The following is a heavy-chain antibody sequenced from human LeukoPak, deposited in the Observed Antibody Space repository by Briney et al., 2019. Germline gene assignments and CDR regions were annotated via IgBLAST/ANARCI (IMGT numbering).Heavy chain of an antibody. CDR1: GFTFNSHS. J-gene: IGHJ6*03. Sequence: GSLRLSCAASGFTFNSHSMNWVRQAPGKGLEWIGETYHSGSTNYNSSLKSRVTISLDTSKNQFSLKLSSVTAADTAVYYCARGRRIVVVLGTTRTHRDYYMDVWGKGTTVTVSS. D-gene: IGHD2-15*01. CDR2: TYHSGST. V-gene: IGHV4-34*01. CDR3: ARGRRIVVVLGTTRTHRDYYMDV.